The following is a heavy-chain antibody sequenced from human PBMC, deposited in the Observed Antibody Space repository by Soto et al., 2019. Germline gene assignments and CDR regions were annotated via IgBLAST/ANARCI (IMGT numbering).Heavy chain of an antibody. CDR1: GFTFSDYY. Sequence: GGSLRLSCAASGFTFSDYYMSWIRQAPGKGLEWVSYISSSGSTIHYADSVKGRFTISRDNAKNSLYLQMNSLRAEDTAVYYCARHTKLAARRDYYFDYWGQGTLVTVSS. J-gene: IGHJ4*02. CDR2: ISSSGSTI. V-gene: IGHV3-11*01. D-gene: IGHD6-6*01. CDR3: ARHTKLAARRDYYFDY.